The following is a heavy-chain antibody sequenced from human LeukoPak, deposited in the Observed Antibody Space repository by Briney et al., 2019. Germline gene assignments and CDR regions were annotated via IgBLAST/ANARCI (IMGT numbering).Heavy chain of an antibody. CDR3: AREGVLRITSSFDY. CDR2: IWYDGSNK. J-gene: IGHJ4*02. D-gene: IGHD5-12*01. CDR1: GFTFSNYG. V-gene: IGHV3-33*01. Sequence: GGSLRLSCVGSGFTFSNYGMHWVRQAPGKGLEWVAVIWYDGSNKYYADSVKGRFTISRDNSKNTLYLQMNSLRAEDTAVYYCAREGVLRITSSFDYWGQGTLVTVSS.